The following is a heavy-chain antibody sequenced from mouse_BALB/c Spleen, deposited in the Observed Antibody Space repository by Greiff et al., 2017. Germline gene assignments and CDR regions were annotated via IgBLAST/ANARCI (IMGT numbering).Heavy chain of an antibody. CDR2: IDPYNGGT. D-gene: IGHD2-2*01. CDR1: GYAFTSYN. V-gene: IGHV1S135*01. Sequence: EVQLQQSGPELVKPGASVKVSCKASGYAFTSYNMYWVKQSHGKSLEWIGYIDPYNGGTSYNQKFKGKATLTVDKSSSTAYMHLNSLTSEDSAVYYCARDGYDGERDVWAYWGQGTLVTVSA. CDR3: ARDGYDGERDVWAY. J-gene: IGHJ3*01.